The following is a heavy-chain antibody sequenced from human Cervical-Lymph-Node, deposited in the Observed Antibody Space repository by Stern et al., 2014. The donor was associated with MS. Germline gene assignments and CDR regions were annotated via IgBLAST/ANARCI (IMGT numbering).Heavy chain of an antibody. V-gene: IGHV1-69*06. Sequence: VQLVQSGAEVKKPGSSVNVSCKASGGTFTSFSINWVRQVPGQSLEWMGGIIPIIDTPNRAQKFQGRVNITADSSTSTVYMALNSLRSDDTAVYYCVLPSKVTTAAFDVWGRGTMVTVSS. D-gene: IGHD4-17*01. CDR2: IIPIIDTP. CDR1: GGTFTSFS. J-gene: IGHJ3*01. CDR3: VLPSKVTTAAFDV.